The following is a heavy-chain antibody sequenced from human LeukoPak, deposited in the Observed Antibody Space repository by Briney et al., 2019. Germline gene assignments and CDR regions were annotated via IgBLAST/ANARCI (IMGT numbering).Heavy chain of an antibody. D-gene: IGHD6-19*01. J-gene: IGHJ4*02. CDR3: AKVYTSAWYSPFDS. CDR1: GFTFSSYA. V-gene: IGHV3-23*01. Sequence: PGGSLRLSCAASGFTFSSYAISWVRQAPGKGLEWVSAISGSGGSTYYADSVKGRFTISRDNSKNTLYLQMNSLRAEDTAVYYCAKVYTSAWYSPFDSWGQGTLVTVSS. CDR2: ISGSGGST.